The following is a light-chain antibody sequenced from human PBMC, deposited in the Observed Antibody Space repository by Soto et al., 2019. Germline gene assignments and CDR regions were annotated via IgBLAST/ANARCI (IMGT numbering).Light chain of an antibody. J-gene: IGKJ1*01. CDR1: QSISNH. CDR3: QQSYSTPWT. CDR2: AAS. Sequence: DIHMTQSPSYLSASVGDTVTITCRASQSISNHLNWYQHKPGKAPKLLIYAASSLQSGVPSRFGGSGSGTDFTLTISSLQPEDFATYYCQQSYSTPWTFGQGTKVEIK. V-gene: IGKV1-39*01.